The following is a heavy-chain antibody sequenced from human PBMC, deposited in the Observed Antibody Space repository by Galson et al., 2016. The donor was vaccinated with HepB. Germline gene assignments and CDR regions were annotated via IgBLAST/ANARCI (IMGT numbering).Heavy chain of an antibody. Sequence: ETLSLTCAVSGGSITSSHWWAWVRQPPGKGLEWIGHIFHGGTTYYSPSLKSRVPMSVDKSKNQFSLKLTSVTAADTAVYYCARDYYDSRGYYYSNYYYYGMDVWGQGTTVTVSS. CDR1: GGSITSSHW. D-gene: IGHD3-22*01. V-gene: IGHV4-4*02. CDR3: ARDYYDSRGYYYSNYYYYGMDV. J-gene: IGHJ6*02. CDR2: IFHGGTT.